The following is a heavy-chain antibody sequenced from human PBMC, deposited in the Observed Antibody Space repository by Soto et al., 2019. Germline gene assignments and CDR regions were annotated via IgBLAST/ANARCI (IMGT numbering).Heavy chain of an antibody. J-gene: IGHJ6*02. CDR1: GFTFSNAW. CDR2: IKSKTDDGTT. V-gene: IGHV3-15*07. D-gene: IGHD6-13*01. CDR3: NTESRNTSSWLYYYGMDV. Sequence: EVQLVESGGGLVKPGGSLRLSCAASGFTFSNAWMNWVRQAPGKGLEWVGRIKSKTDDGTTDYAAPVKGRFTISRDDSKNTLYLQMNSLKTEDTAVYYYNTESRNTSSWLYYYGMDVWGQRNTVTVSS.